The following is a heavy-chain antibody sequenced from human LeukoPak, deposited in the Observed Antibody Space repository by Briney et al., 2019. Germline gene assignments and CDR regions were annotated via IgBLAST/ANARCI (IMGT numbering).Heavy chain of an antibody. CDR3: ARSSGYYSYYFDY. CDR2: IYYSGST. J-gene: IGHJ4*02. Sequence: SETLSLTCTVSGGSISSYYGSWIRQPPGKGLEWIGHIYYSGSTNYNPSLKSRVTISVDTSKNQFSLKLISVTAADTAVYYCARSSGYYSYYFDYWGQGTLVTVSS. D-gene: IGHD3-22*01. CDR1: GGSISSYY. V-gene: IGHV4-59*01.